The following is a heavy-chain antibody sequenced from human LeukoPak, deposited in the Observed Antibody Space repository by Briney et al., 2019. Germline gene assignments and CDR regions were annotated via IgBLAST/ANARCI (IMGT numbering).Heavy chain of an antibody. J-gene: IGHJ4*02. CDR2: IGISSGPL. V-gene: IGHV3-48*04. D-gene: IGHD3-10*01. CDR1: GFTFNNYA. Sequence: GGSLRLSCAASGFTFNNYAMYWVRQTPGGRLEWVSFIGISSGPLLYADSVKGRFTISRDNAKASVYLQMNRLRAEDTAVYYCARAKGYTSSYSFDYWGQGILVTVSS. CDR3: ARAKGYTSSYSFDY.